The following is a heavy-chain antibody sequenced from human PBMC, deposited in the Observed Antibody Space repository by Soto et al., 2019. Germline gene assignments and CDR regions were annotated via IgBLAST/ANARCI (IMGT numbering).Heavy chain of an antibody. V-gene: IGHV2-5*01. D-gene: IGHD1-1*01. J-gene: IGHJ6*02. CDR3: ARIKGITYDWIADGMDV. Sequence: GPTLVNPTQTLTLTCTFSGFSLTTPGMGVAWTRQPPGEALEWLALIYWNGDDRYRPSLRSRLTITKDVSENQVVFTMTNMDPVDTGTYYCARIKGITYDWIADGMDVWGQGTTVTVSS. CDR1: GFSLTTPGMG. CDR2: IYWNGDD.